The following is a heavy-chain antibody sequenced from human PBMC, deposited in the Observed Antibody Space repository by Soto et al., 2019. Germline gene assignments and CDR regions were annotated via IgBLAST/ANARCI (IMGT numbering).Heavy chain of an antibody. CDR1: RFTFSSYA. CDR3: AKDVGLLWFGELGNWFDP. V-gene: IGHV3-23*01. D-gene: IGHD3-10*01. J-gene: IGHJ5*02. Sequence: GGSLRLSCAASRFTFSSYAMSWVRQAPGKGLEWVSAISGSGGSTYYADSVKGRFTISRDNSKNTLYLQMNSLRAEDTAVYYCAKDVGLLWFGELGNWFDPWGQGTLVTVSS. CDR2: ISGSGGST.